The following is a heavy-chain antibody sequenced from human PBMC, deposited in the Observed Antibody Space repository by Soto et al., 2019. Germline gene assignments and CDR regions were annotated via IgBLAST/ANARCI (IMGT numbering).Heavy chain of an antibody. V-gene: IGHV3-33*01. Sequence: PGGSLRLSCAASGFIFSNYAMHWVRQAPGRGLEWVAVIWYDKSNRYYADSVRGRFTVSRDNSKNTVFLQMDSLRAEDTALYYCPRALEAGPGDNYITSWPQGTLGTVFS. CDR1: GFIFSNYA. CDR3: PRALEAGPGDNYITS. J-gene: IGHJ5*02. D-gene: IGHD3-10*01. CDR2: IWYDKSNR.